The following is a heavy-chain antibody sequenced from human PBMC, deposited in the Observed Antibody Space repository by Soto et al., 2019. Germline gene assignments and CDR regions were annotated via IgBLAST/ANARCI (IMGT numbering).Heavy chain of an antibody. J-gene: IGHJ4*02. D-gene: IGHD1-26*01. CDR2: LSYTGNSYNP. CDR1: GASISGSDHY. V-gene: IGHV4-30-4*01. Sequence: QVQLQESGPGLVKASQTLSLTCTVSGASISGSDHYCSWIRQPPGQGLEWIGHLSYTGNSYNPYYHPSLQSRPTMALDTSKNQFSLNMTSVTAADTAVYFCARSGRSLLDYWGQGALVSVSS. CDR3: ARSGRSLLDY.